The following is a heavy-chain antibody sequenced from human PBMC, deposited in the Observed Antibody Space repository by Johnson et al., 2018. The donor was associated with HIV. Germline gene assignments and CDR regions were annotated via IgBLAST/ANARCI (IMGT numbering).Heavy chain of an antibody. CDR1: GFNFDDYD. CDR3: ARNPTTQYSRLTGDFGAFDI. Sequence: VQLVESGGGLVQPGGSLRLSCEASGFNFDDYDMSWVRQIPGKGLEWVSTINWNGDYIGYAVSVKGRFTISRDNAKKSLYLQMNSLRAEDTALYYCARNPTTQYSRLTGDFGAFDIWGQGTMVTVS. D-gene: IGHD7-27*01. J-gene: IGHJ3*02. V-gene: IGHV3-20*04. CDR2: INWNGDYI.